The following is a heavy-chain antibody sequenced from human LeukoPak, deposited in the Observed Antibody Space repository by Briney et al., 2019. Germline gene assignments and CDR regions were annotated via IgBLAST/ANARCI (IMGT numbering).Heavy chain of an antibody. Sequence: PGGSLRLSCAASGFTVSSNYMSWVRQAPGKGLEWVSVIYRGGSTYYADSVKGRFTISRDNSKNTLYLQMNSLRAEDTAVYYCAMSSGWYALDYWGQGTLVTVSS. V-gene: IGHV3-53*01. D-gene: IGHD6-19*01. J-gene: IGHJ4*02. CDR3: AMSSGWYALDY. CDR1: GFTVSSNY. CDR2: IYRGGST.